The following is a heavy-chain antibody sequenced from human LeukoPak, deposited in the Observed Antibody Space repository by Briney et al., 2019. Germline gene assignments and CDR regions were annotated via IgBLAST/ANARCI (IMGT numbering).Heavy chain of an antibody. D-gene: IGHD1-26*01. J-gene: IGHJ4*02. CDR2: IYYSGST. Sequence: SETLSLTCTVSGGSISSGGYYWSWLRQHPGKGLEWIGYIYYSGSTYYNPSLKSRVTISVDTSKNQFSLKLSSVTAADTAVYYCARDRGGSYVLGFFDYWGQGTLVTVSS. CDR3: ARDRGGSYVLGFFDY. V-gene: IGHV4-31*03. CDR1: GGSISSGGYY.